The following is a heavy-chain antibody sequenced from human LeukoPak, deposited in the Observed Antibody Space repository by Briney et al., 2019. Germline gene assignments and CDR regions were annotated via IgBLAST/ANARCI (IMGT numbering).Heavy chain of an antibody. D-gene: IGHD6-19*01. CDR1: GGSISSYY. J-gene: IGHJ4*02. Sequence: SETLSLTCTVSGGSISSYYWSWIRQPPGKGLEWIGYIYYSGGTNYNPSLKSRVTISVDTSKNQFSLKLSSVTAADTAVYYCARSDQWLVPFDYWGQGTLVTVSS. CDR3: ARSDQWLVPFDY. CDR2: IYYSGGT. V-gene: IGHV4-59*01.